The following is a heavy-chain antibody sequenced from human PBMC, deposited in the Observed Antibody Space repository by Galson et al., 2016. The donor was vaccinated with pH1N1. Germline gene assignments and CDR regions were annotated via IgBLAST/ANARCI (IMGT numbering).Heavy chain of an antibody. Sequence: SLRLSCAASGFSLSPFWMTWVRQAPGKGLEWVASINQDGSVKYYVDSVKGRFTISRDSAKNSLYLQMDSLRAEDTAIYYCARAIAQGDSYWGQGTLVTVSS. CDR2: INQDGSVK. CDR1: GFSLSPFW. D-gene: IGHD2-21*01. J-gene: IGHJ4*02. V-gene: IGHV3-7*01. CDR3: ARAIAQGDSY.